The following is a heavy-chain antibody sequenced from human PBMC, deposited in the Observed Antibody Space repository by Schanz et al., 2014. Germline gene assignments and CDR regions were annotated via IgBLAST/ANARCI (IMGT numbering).Heavy chain of an antibody. V-gene: IGHV3-48*01. CDR1: EFSFSSFG. CDR3: AKAGSGWSTAGYYY. CDR2: ISSSSSTI. Sequence: EVQLVESGGGLVQPRGSLRLSCAASEFSFSSFGMNWVRQAPGKGLEWVSYISSSSSTIYYADSVKGRFTISRDNAKNSLYLQMNSLRAEDTGVYYCAKAGSGWSTAGYYYWGQGTLVDVSS. J-gene: IGHJ4*02. D-gene: IGHD6-19*01.